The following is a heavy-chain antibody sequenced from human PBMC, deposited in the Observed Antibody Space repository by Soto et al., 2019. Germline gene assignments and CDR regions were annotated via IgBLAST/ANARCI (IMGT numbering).Heavy chain of an antibody. CDR2: ISSSSSDI. CDR3: ARGHYYDTGAYYDHYGLDI. V-gene: IGHV3-11*01. Sequence: QVQLVESGGGLVRPGGSLRLSCAASGFTFTDYYMTWIRQAPGKGLEWVSYISSSSSDIYYADSVKGRLTISRDNSKNSLYLHITGLIPEDTAVYYGARGHYYDTGAYYDHYGLDIWGQVTAVTDAS. J-gene: IGHJ6*02. D-gene: IGHD3-22*01. CDR1: GFTFTDYY.